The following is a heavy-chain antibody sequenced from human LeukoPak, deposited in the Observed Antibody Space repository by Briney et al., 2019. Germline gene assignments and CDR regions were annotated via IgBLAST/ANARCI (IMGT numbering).Heavy chain of an antibody. CDR1: GFTFSSYG. CDR3: ARDRAQQLVWYFQH. CDR2: ISYDGSNK. Sequence: GGSLRLSCAASGFTFSSYGMHWVRQAPGKGLEWVAVISYDGSNKYYADSVKGRFTISRDNSKNTLYLQMNSLRAEDTAVYYCARDRAQQLVWYFQHWGQGTLVTVSS. J-gene: IGHJ1*01. D-gene: IGHD6-13*01. V-gene: IGHV3-30*03.